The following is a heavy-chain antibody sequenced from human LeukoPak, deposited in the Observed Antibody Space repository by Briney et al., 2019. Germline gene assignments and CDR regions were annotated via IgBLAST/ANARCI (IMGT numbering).Heavy chain of an antibody. Sequence: SETLSLTCTVSGGPLSSYYWSWIRQPPGKGLEWIGYIYYSGSTNYNPSLKSRVTISVDTSKNQFSLKLSSVTAADTAVYYRARAQWLVDYFDYWGQGTLVTVSS. V-gene: IGHV4-59*08. J-gene: IGHJ4*02. CDR2: IYYSGST. CDR1: GGPLSSYY. D-gene: IGHD6-19*01. CDR3: ARAQWLVDYFDY.